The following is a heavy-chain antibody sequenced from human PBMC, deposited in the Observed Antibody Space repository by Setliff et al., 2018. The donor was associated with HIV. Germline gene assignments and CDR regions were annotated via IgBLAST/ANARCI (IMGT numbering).Heavy chain of an antibody. V-gene: IGHV3-30*02. J-gene: IGHJ3*02. CDR2: IRYDGSDI. Sequence: GSLRLSCEASGFTFSSHGMHWLRQAPGKGLEWVTFIRYDGSDIHYADSVKGRFTISRDNSKNTLYLQMNGLRVEDTAVYYCVGSPAEAASAAWVEAFDIWGQGTLVTVSS. CDR1: GFTFSSHG. D-gene: IGHD1-26*01. CDR3: VGSPAEAASAAWVEAFDI.